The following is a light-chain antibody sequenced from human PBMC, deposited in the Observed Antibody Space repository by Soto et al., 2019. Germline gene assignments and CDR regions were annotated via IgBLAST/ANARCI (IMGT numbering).Light chain of an antibody. CDR3: QQSYSTPWT. CDR2: AAS. V-gene: IGKV1-39*01. J-gene: IGKJ1*01. Sequence: DIQMTQSPASLSASVGDRVTITCRASQDIGNKLGWFQQKPGKAPKLLIYAASSLQSGVPSRFSGSGSGTDFTLTISSLQPEDFATYYCQQSYSTPWTFGQGTKVDIK. CDR1: QDIGNK.